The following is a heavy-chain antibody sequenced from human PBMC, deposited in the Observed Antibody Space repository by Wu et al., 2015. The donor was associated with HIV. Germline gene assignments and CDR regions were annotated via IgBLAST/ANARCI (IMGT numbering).Heavy chain of an antibody. CDR3: AKSQYSSSWYSAFDL. CDR2: INPDNGDT. J-gene: IGHJ3*01. CDR1: NYPFTNYN. Sequence: QIQLVQSGGEVKKPGASLKVSCKASNYPFTNYNISWVRQAPGQGLEWMGWINPDNGDTLYAQKLQGRVTMTTDTSTRTAYMELRSLRSDDTAEYFCAKSQYSSSWYSAFDLWGQGTMVTVSS. D-gene: IGHD6-13*01. V-gene: IGHV1-18*01.